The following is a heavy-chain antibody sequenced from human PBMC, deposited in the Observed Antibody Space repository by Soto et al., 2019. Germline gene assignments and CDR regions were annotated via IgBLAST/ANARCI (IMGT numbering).Heavy chain of an antibody. CDR3: AKGVDYYYGMDV. Sequence: QVQLQESGPGLVKPSQTLSLTCTVAGGSISSYYWSWIRQPPGKGLEWIGYIYYSGSTNYNPSLKSRVTISVDTSKNQFSLKLSSVTAADTAVYHCAKGVDYYYGMDVRGQGTTVTVSS. CDR1: GGSISSYY. V-gene: IGHV4-59*01. CDR2: IYYSGST. J-gene: IGHJ6*02.